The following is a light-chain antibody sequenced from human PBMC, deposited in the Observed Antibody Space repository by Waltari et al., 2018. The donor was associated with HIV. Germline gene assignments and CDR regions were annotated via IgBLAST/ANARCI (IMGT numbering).Light chain of an antibody. CDR3: CSYAGTYTFVV. CDR1: SSDVGSYNY. V-gene: IGLV2-11*01. Sequence: QSALTQPRSLSGSPGQSVTISCTGTSSDVGSYNYVPWYQHHPGKAPNFILFDVSERPSGVPDRFSCSMSGNTASLTISGLQAEDEADYYCCSYAGTYTFVVFGGGTKLT. CDR2: DVS. J-gene: IGLJ2*01.